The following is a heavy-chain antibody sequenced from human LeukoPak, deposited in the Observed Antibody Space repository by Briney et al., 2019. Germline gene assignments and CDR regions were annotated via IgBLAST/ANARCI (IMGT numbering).Heavy chain of an antibody. V-gene: IGHV3-30-3*01. Sequence: GGSLRLSCAASGFTFSSYAMHWVRQAPGKGLEWVAVISYDGSNKYYADSVKGRFTISRDNSKNTLYLQMNSLRAEDTAVYYCARSPIAAATLYYFDYWGQGTLVTVSS. D-gene: IGHD6-13*01. CDR1: GFTFSSYA. CDR2: ISYDGSNK. CDR3: ARSPIAAATLYYFDY. J-gene: IGHJ4*02.